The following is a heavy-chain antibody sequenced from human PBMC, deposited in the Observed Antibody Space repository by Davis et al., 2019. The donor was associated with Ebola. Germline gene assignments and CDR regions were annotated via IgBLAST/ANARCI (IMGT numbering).Heavy chain of an antibody. V-gene: IGHV3-43*01. CDR3: ATLTVTADFDY. D-gene: IGHD4-17*01. Sequence: GGSLRLSCAASGFTFDDYTMHWVRQAPGKGLEWVPLISWDGGSTYYADSVKGRFTISRDNSKNSLYLQMNSLRTEDTALYYCATLTVTADFDYWGQGTLVTVSS. CDR1: GFTFDDYT. CDR2: ISWDGGST. J-gene: IGHJ4*02.